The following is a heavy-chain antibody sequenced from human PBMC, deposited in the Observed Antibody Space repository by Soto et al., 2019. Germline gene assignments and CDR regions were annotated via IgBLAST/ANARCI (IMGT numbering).Heavy chain of an antibody. J-gene: IGHJ5*02. V-gene: IGHV4-59*08. CDR1: GGSISSYY. CDR3: ARQIAVAATSDWFDP. Sequence: QVQLQESGPGLVKPSETLSLTCTVSGGSISSYYWSWIRQPPGKGLEWIGDIYNSGNTKYNPSLTSRVTISLDTSNTQFSLKLNSVTAADTAVYYCARQIAVAATSDWFDPWGQGSLVTVSS. CDR2: IYNSGNT. D-gene: IGHD6-13*01.